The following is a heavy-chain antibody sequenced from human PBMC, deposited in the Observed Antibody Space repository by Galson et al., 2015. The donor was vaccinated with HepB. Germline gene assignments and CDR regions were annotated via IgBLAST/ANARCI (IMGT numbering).Heavy chain of an antibody. D-gene: IGHD6-19*01. J-gene: IGHJ5*02. CDR3: AKERMRSSGWYDMWFDP. CDR2: ISWNSGSI. CDR1: GFTFDDYA. Sequence: SLRLSCAASGFTFDDYAMHWVRQAPGKGLEWVSGISWNSGSIGYADSVKGRFTISRDNAKNSLYLQMNSLRAEDTALYYCAKERMRSSGWYDMWFDPWGQGTLVTVSS. V-gene: IGHV3-9*01.